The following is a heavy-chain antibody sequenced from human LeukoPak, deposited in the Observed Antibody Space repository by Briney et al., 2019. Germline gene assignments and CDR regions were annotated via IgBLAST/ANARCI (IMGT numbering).Heavy chain of an antibody. Sequence: SVKVSCKASGGTLSSYAISWVRQAPGQGLEWMGRIIPILGIANYAQKFQGRVTITADKSTSTAYMELSSLRSEDTAVHYCARDYHPPYCSGGSCYAPYYYYGMDVWGQGTTVTVSS. J-gene: IGHJ6*02. D-gene: IGHD2-15*01. V-gene: IGHV1-69*04. CDR1: GGTLSSYA. CDR3: ARDYHPPYCSGGSCYAPYYYYGMDV. CDR2: IIPILGIA.